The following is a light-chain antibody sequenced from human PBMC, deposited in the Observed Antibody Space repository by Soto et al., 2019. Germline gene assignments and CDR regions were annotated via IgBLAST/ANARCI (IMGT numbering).Light chain of an antibody. Sequence: IHLPQSPSTLSASVGDRFTITCRTSQSISSWLAWYQQKPGKAPNLLIYKASYLESGVPSRFSGSGSGTEFTLTISSLQSEDLAVYYCQQYNNWPPITFGQGRLLENK. V-gene: IGKV1-5*03. CDR1: QSISSW. J-gene: IGKJ5*01. CDR3: QQYNNWPPIT. CDR2: KAS.